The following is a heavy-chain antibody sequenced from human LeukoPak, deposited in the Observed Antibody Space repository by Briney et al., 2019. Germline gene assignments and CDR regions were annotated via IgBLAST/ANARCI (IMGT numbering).Heavy chain of an antibody. CDR3: ARDRYAYDTANDY. D-gene: IGHD3-16*01. J-gene: IGHJ4*02. CDR2: ISSEGYST. Sequence: GGSLRLSCAASGFIFNDYSVHWVRQAPGKGLVWVSRISSEGYSTEYEESAKGRFTITRDNGDNTLFLQMDSLRAEDTDVYYYARDRYAYDTANDYWGQGTLVTVSS. V-gene: IGHV3-74*01. CDR1: GFIFNDYS.